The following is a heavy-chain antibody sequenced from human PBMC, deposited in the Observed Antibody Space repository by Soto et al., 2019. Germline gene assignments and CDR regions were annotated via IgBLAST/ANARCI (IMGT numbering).Heavy chain of an antibody. D-gene: IGHD1-1*01. J-gene: IGHJ5*02. CDR3: ARLVTGEAAGTFWFDP. CDR1: GGSISSGGYY. V-gene: IGHV4-31*03. CDR2: IYYSGST. Sequence: SETLSLTCTVSGGSISSGGYYWSWIRQHPGKGLEWIGYIYYSGSTYYNPSLKSRVTISIDKSKNLFSLNLTSVTAADTAIYYCARLVTGEAAGTFWFDPWGQGTQVTVSS.